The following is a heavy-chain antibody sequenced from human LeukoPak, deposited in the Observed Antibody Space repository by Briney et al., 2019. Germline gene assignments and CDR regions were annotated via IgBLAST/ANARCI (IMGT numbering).Heavy chain of an antibody. CDR1: GFIFSSFE. CDR2: IGASGRAI. D-gene: IGHD1/OR15-1a*01. Sequence: PGGSLRLSCAGSGFIFSSFETNWVRQAPGKGLEWVSYIGASGRAIYYAGSVRGRFSISRDNAKNSLYLQMNSLTAEDTAIYYCTRVGPNWNNFDYWGQGALVTVSS. J-gene: IGHJ4*02. V-gene: IGHV3-48*03. CDR3: TRVGPNWNNFDY.